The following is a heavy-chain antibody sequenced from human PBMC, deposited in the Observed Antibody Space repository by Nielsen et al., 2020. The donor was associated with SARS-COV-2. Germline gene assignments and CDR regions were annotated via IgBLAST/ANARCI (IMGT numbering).Heavy chain of an antibody. CDR1: GGSISSSSYY. CDR2: IYYSGST. CDR3: ARPSGRYFDWSITGWFDP. Sequence: SETLSLTCTVSGGSISSSSYYWGWIRQPPGKGLEWIGSIYYSGSTYYNPSLKSRVTISVDTSKNQFSLKLSSVTAADTAVYYCARPSGRYFDWSITGWFDPWGQGTLVTVSS. J-gene: IGHJ5*02. V-gene: IGHV4-39*01. D-gene: IGHD3-9*01.